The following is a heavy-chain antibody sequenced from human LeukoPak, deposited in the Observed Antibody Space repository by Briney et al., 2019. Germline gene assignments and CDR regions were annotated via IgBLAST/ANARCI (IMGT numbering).Heavy chain of an antibody. V-gene: IGHV3-23*01. J-gene: IGHJ4*02. CDR3: AKTDGYFDQ. CDR2: ISGSGETT. CDR1: GFTFSSYS. Sequence: GSLRLSCAASGFTFSSYSMNWVRQAPGKGLEWVSAISGSGETTYYSDSVKGRFTISRDNSKNTLFLQMNSLRVEDAAMYYCAKTDGYFDQWGQGTLVAVSS. D-gene: IGHD3-22*01.